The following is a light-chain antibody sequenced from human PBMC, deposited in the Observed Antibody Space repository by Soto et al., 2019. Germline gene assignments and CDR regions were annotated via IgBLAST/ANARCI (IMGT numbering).Light chain of an antibody. J-gene: IGKJ2*01. Sequence: IQMTQSPSTLSASVGDRVTITCQATQIISHWLAWYQQKPGKAPKLLISKASTLASGVPSRFSGGISGTDFTLTITGLQPDDFATYYCQQYSVYPRTFGQGTKLEI. V-gene: IGKV1-5*03. CDR2: KAS. CDR1: QIISHW. CDR3: QQYSVYPRT.